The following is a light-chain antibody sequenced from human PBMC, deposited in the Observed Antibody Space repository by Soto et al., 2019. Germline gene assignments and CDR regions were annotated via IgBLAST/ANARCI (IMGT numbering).Light chain of an antibody. Sequence: QSALTQPPSASGSPGQSVTISCTGTSSDVGGYDYVSWYQQHPGKAPKVMIYEVNKRPSGVPDRFSGSKSGNTASLTVSRLQAEDEADYYCSSYAGSNNVVVFGGGTKVTVL. CDR3: SSYAGSNNVVV. CDR1: SSDVGGYDY. J-gene: IGLJ2*01. CDR2: EVN. V-gene: IGLV2-8*01.